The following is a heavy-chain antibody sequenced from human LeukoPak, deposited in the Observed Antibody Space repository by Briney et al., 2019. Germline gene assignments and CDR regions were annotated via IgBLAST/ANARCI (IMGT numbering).Heavy chain of an antibody. V-gene: IGHV4-59*08. Sequence: SETLSLTCTVSGGSISSYYWSWIRQPPGKGLEWIGYIYYSGSTNYNPSLKSRVTISVDTSKNQFSLKLRSVTAADTALYYCARGLSGYDSYYYYYMDVWGKGATVTVSS. D-gene: IGHD5-12*01. CDR2: IYYSGST. CDR1: GGSISSYY. J-gene: IGHJ6*03. CDR3: ARGLSGYDSYYYYYMDV.